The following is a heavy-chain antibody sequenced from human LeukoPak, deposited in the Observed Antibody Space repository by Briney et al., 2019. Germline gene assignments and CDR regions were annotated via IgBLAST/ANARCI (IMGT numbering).Heavy chain of an antibody. D-gene: IGHD5-12*01. Sequence: SETLSLTCAVYGGSFSGYYWSWVRQPPGKGLEWIGEINHSGSTNYNPSLKSRVTISVDTSKNQFSLKLSSVTAADTAVYYCARLQKEDGYNFNHLEFYYFDYWGQGTLVTVSS. CDR2: INHSGST. CDR1: GGSFSGYY. J-gene: IGHJ4*02. CDR3: ARLQKEDGYNFNHLEFYYFDY. V-gene: IGHV4-34*01.